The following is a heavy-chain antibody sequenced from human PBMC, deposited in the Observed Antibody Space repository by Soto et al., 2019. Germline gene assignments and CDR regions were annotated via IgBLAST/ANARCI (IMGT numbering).Heavy chain of an antibody. D-gene: IGHD2-21*01. CDR2: ISYDGNNK. CDR3: VGFKSHGTYCSFES. V-gene: IGHV3-30*03. CDR1: GFTFRNYA. J-gene: IGHJ4*03. Sequence: RGTLRLSSAASGFTFRNYALHWVRQAPGKGLEWVTVISYDGNNKYYGDSVKGRFTVSRDNAKGSLLLQMSSLRAEDTAVYFCVGFKSHGTYCSFESWG.